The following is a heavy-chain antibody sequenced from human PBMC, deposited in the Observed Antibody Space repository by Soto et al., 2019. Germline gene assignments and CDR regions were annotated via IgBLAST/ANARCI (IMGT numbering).Heavy chain of an antibody. CDR3: ARDNRGTFDY. Sequence: PGGSLRLSCAASGFTFSSYGMHWVRQAPGKGLEWVAVIWYDGSNKYYADSVKGRFTISRDNAKNSLSLQMNSLRAEDTAVYFCARDNRGTFDYWGQGALVTVSS. CDR2: IWYDGSNK. V-gene: IGHV3-33*01. J-gene: IGHJ4*02. CDR1: GFTFSSYG. D-gene: IGHD7-27*01.